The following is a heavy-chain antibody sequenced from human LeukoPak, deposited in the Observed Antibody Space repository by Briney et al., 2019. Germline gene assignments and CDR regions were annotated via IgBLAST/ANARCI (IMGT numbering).Heavy chain of an antibody. D-gene: IGHD4-17*01. Sequence: GEALKISCKGAGYSFTSYWIGWGRRMPGKGVGWMGIIYPGDSDTRYSPSFQGQVTISADKSISTAYLQWSSLKASHTAMYYCARLPVTTVTTPNFDPWGQGTLVTVSS. CDR2: IYPGDSDT. CDR1: GYSFTSYW. CDR3: ARLPVTTVTTPNFDP. J-gene: IGHJ5*02. V-gene: IGHV5-51*01.